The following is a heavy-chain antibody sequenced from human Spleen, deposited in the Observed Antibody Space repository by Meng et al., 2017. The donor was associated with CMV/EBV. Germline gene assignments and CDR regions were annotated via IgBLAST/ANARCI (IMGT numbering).Heavy chain of an antibody. CDR1: GFTFSSKS. CDR3: ATASIYYFDY. CDR2: ISSSSSYI. V-gene: IGHV3-21*01. Sequence: LSCAASGFTFSSKSMNWVRQDPGKGLEWVSSISSSSSYIYYADSVKGRFTISRDNAKNSLSLQMNSLRAEDTAVYYCATASIYYFDYWGQGALVTVSS. J-gene: IGHJ4*02. D-gene: IGHD2/OR15-2a*01.